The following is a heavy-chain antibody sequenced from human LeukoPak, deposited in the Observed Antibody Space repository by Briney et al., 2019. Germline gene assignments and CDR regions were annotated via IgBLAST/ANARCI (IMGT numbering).Heavy chain of an antibody. D-gene: IGHD3-3*01. CDR3: ANPDFWSGYYTGYFDY. CDR1: GFTFSSYA. CDR2: IFGSGDNT. J-gene: IGHJ4*02. Sequence: GGSLRLSCAASGFTFSSYAMSWVRQAPGKGLEWVSTIFGSGDNTYYADSVKGRFTISRDNSKNTLYLQMNSLRAEDTAVYYCANPDFWSGYYTGYFDYWGQGTLVTVSS. V-gene: IGHV3-23*01.